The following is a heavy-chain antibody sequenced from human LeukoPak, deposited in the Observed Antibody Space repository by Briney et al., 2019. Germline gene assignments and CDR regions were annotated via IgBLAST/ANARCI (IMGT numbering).Heavy chain of an antibody. V-gene: IGHV3-7*01. CDR1: GFPFSDYW. J-gene: IGHJ4*02. CDR3: SRSLDY. Sequence: GGPLRLSCAASGFPFSDYWMDWVRQAPGKGMEWVANINQDGSEQFYVDSVKGRFTISRDNAKNSLYLQMNSLRAEDTAVYYCSRSLDYWGQGALVSVSS. CDR2: INQDGSEQ.